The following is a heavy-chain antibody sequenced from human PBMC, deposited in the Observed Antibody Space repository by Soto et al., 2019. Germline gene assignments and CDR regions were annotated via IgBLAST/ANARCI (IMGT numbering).Heavy chain of an antibody. V-gene: IGHV3-30*03. D-gene: IGHD2-15*01. CDR2: ISYGGSNK. J-gene: IGHJ4*02. Sequence: QVQLVESGGGVVQPGRSLRLSCAAYGFPFSSYGMHWVRQAPGKGLEWVAHISYGGSNKHYTDSVKGRFTISRDNSKNMLDLQMSSLRAEDTAVYYCAGGQYYFDYCGQGTRVSVSS. CDR3: AGGQYYFDY. CDR1: GFPFSSYG.